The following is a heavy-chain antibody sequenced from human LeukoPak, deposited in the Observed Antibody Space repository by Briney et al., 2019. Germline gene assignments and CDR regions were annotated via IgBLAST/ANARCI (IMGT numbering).Heavy chain of an antibody. V-gene: IGHV1-2*02. CDR2: INPNSGGT. CDR1: GYTFTGYY. Sequence: ASVKVSCKASGYTFTGYYMHWVRQAPGQGLEWMGWINPNSGGTNYAQKLQGRVTMTTDTSTSTAYMELRSLRSDDTAVYYCARDDGSGSYHWAFDIWGQGTMVTVSS. D-gene: IGHD3-10*01. CDR3: ARDDGSGSYHWAFDI. J-gene: IGHJ3*02.